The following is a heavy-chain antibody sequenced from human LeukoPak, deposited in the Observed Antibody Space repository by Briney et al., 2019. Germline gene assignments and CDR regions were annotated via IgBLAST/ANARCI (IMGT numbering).Heavy chain of an antibody. CDR2: MYYRGST. D-gene: IGHD5-18*01. J-gene: IGHJ4*02. CDR3: ARLRVRGYGYGPWEGPTWLDY. CDR1: GGSLSGLY. V-gene: IGHV4-34*01. Sequence: PSETLSLTCAVYGGSLSGLYWSWIRQSPGKGLEWIGSMYYRGSTYYNPSLKSRVTISVDTSKNQFSLKLSSVTAADTAVYYCARLRVRGYGYGPWEGPTWLDYWGQGTLVTVSS.